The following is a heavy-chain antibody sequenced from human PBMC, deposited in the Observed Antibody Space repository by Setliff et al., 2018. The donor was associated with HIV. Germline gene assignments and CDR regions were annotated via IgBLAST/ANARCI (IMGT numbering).Heavy chain of an antibody. D-gene: IGHD2-15*01. V-gene: IGHV1-2*06. CDR2: IHPNSGGT. CDR3: ARVGVDASTLNSFDL. Sequence: ASVKVSCKASGYTFTDYYIHWVRRVPGQGLDWMGRIHPNSGGTNSAQKFQGRITMTRDTSMKTAHMELTRLTFDDAALYYCARVGVDASTLNSFDLWGQGTLITVSS. J-gene: IGHJ4*02. CDR1: GYTFTDYY.